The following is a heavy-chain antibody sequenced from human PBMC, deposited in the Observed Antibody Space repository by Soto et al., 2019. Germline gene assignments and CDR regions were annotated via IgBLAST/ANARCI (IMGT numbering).Heavy chain of an antibody. V-gene: IGHV4-30-2*01. CDR2: IYHSGST. CDR3: ARVPDR. D-gene: IGHD2-2*01. CDR1: GGSISSGGYS. J-gene: IGHJ5*02. Sequence: PSETLSLTCAVSGGSISSGGYSCSWIRQPPGKGLEWIGYIYHSGSTYYNPSLKSRVTISVDRSKNQFSLKLSSVTAEDTAVYYCARVPDRWGQGTLVTVSS.